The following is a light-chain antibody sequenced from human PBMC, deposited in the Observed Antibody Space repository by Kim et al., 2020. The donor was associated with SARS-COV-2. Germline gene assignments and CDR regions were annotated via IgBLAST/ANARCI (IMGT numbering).Light chain of an antibody. V-gene: IGKV3-20*01. CDR3: QQYGSSLT. CDR1: QSVSSSY. Sequence: LSPGERATLSCRASQSVSSSYLAWYQQKPGQAPRLLIYGGASRATGIPDRFSGSGSGTDFTLTISRLEPEDFAVYYWQQYGSSLTFGGRTKVDIK. J-gene: IGKJ4*01. CDR2: GGA.